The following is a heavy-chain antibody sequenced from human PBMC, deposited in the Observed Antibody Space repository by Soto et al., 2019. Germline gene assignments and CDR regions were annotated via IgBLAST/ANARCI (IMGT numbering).Heavy chain of an antibody. CDR1: GFTVSSNY. V-gene: IGHV3-53*04. J-gene: IGHJ3*01. Sequence: GGSLRLSCAASGFTVSSNYMSWVRQAPGKGLEWVSVIYSGGSTYYADSVKGRFTISRHNSKNTLYLQMNSLRAEDTAVYYCARSETYTTVEDVFDCWGQGTMVPVSS. D-gene: IGHD4-17*01. CDR3: ARSETYTTVEDVFDC. CDR2: IYSGGST.